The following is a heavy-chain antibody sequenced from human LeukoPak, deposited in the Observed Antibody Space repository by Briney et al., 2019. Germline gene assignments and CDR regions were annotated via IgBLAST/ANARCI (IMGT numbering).Heavy chain of an antibody. CDR2: IYHSGST. CDR3: ARLDYGDSNYYYYYMDV. CDR1: GYSISSGYY. D-gene: IGHD4-17*01. Sequence: SETLSLTCTVSGYSISSGYYWGWIRQPPGKGLEWIGSIYHSGSTYYNPSLKSRVTISVDTSKNQFSLKLSSVTAADTAVYYCARLDYGDSNYYYYYMDVWGKGTTVTISS. J-gene: IGHJ6*03. V-gene: IGHV4-38-2*02.